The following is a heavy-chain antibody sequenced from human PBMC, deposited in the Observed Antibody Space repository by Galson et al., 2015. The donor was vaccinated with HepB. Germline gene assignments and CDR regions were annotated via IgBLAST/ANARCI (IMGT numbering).Heavy chain of an antibody. CDR3: ARQQGIAARSEYFDL. CDR2: IYPGDSDT. V-gene: IGHV5-51*01. J-gene: IGHJ2*01. D-gene: IGHD6-6*01. CDR1: GYSFTSYW. Sequence: QSGAEVKKPGESLKISCKGSGYSFTSYWIGWVRQMPGKGLEWMGIIYPGDSDTRYSPSFQGQVTISADKSISTAYLQWSSLKASDTAMYYCARQQGIAARSEYFDLWGRGTLVTVSS.